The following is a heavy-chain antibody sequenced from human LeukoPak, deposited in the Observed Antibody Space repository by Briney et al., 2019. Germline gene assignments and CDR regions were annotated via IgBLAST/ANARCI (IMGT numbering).Heavy chain of an antibody. CDR2: IYSTGST. Sequence: SETLSLTCDVSGGSLRSYWWGWARQPAGKGLEWLGRIYSTGSTRFNPSLKSRLTLSIDTSTNQFSLKLTSVTAADTAVYFCARQGYTVSYYFLDYWSQGTLVIVSS. J-gene: IGHJ4*02. D-gene: IGHD1-26*01. V-gene: IGHV4-4*07. CDR3: ARQGYTVSYYFLDY. CDR1: GGSLRSYW.